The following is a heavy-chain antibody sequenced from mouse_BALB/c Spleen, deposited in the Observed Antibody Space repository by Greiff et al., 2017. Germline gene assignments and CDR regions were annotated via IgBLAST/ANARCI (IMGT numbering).Heavy chain of an antibody. J-gene: IGHJ2*01. V-gene: IGHV3-2*02. CDR2: ISYSGST. Sequence: VQLKESGPGLVKPSQSLSLTCTVTGYSITSDYAWNWIRQFPGNKLEWMGYISYSGSTSYNPSLKSRISITRDTSKNQFFLQLNSVTTEDTATYYCARSPYGNYVGYWGQGTTLTVSS. D-gene: IGHD2-1*01. CDR1: GYSITSDYA. CDR3: ARSPYGNYVGY.